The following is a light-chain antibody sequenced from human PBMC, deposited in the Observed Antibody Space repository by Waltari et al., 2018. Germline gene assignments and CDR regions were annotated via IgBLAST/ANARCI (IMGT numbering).Light chain of an antibody. CDR1: QSVSSN. Sequence: EVVMTQSPATLSVSPGDRATLSCRASQSVSSNLAWYQQKPGQAPRLLIYGASTRATGIPSRFSGNGSGTEFTLTISSRQSEDFAVYYCQQYNNWPPLFTFGPGTKVDMK. CDR3: QQYNNWPPLFT. J-gene: IGKJ3*01. CDR2: GAS. V-gene: IGKV3D-15*01.